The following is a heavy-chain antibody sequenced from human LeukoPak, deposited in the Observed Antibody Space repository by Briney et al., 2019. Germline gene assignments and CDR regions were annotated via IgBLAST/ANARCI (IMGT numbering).Heavy chain of an antibody. J-gene: IGHJ4*02. CDR1: GYTFSSYG. D-gene: IGHD3-10*01. V-gene: IGHV1-18*01. Sequence: ASVKVSCKASGYTFSSYGISWVRQAPGQGLEWMGWISAYNADTNYAQKFQGRVTMTIDTSTTTAYMELRSLRSDDTAVYYCARDREYYYGSGHQAGFDYWGQGTLVTVSS. CDR2: ISAYNADT. CDR3: ARDREYYYGSGHQAGFDY.